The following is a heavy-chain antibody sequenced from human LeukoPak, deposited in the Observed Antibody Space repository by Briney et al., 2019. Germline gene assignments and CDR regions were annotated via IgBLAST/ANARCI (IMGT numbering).Heavy chain of an antibody. D-gene: IGHD6-19*01. Sequence: PSETLSLTCTVSGGSINSYYWSWIRQPPGKGLEWIGYIYYSGSTNYNPSLKSRVTISVDTSKNQFSLKLSSVTAADTAVYYCARRYSSGWSTLDYWGQGTLVTVSS. J-gene: IGHJ4*02. V-gene: IGHV4-59*08. CDR2: IYYSGST. CDR1: GGSINSYY. CDR3: ARRYSSGWSTLDY.